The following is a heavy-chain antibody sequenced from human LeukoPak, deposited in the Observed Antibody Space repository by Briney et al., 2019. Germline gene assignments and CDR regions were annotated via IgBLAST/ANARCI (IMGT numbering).Heavy chain of an antibody. V-gene: IGHV4-59*01. CDR1: GGSISSFY. Sequence: SETLSLTCTVSGGSISSFYWSWLRQPPGKGLEWIGHIFYSGSTNYNPSLKSRVTISVETSKNQFSLELSSVTAADTAVYYCARHDRGYSGYDYEPFFDSWGQGSLVTVSS. D-gene: IGHD5-12*01. CDR3: ARHDRGYSGYDYEPFFDS. CDR2: IFYSGST. J-gene: IGHJ4*02.